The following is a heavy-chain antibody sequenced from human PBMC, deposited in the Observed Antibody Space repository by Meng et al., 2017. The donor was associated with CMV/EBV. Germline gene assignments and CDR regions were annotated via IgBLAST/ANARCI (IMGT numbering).Heavy chain of an antibody. CDR2: ISSSSSYI. Sequence: GESLKISCAASGYTFSSYSMNWVRQAPGKGLEWVSSISSSSSYIYHADSVKGRFTISRDNAKNSLYLQMNSLRAEDTAVYYCARDYPLRSYVGYGMDVWGQGTTVTVSS. D-gene: IGHD3-3*01. CDR1: GYTFSSYS. CDR3: ARDYPLRSYVGYGMDV. V-gene: IGHV3-21*01. J-gene: IGHJ6*02.